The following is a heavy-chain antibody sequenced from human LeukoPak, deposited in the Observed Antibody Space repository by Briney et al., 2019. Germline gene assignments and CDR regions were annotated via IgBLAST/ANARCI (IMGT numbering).Heavy chain of an antibody. J-gene: IGHJ4*02. CDR3: ARSHLTTGMYYFDH. CDR2: IYPGDSDT. D-gene: IGHD1-14*01. CDR1: GYSFTSYW. Sequence: GESLKISCKGSGYSFTSYWIGWVRQLPGKGLEWMGIIYPGDSDTRYSPSFQGQVTITADKSISTAYLQWSSLKASDTAMYYCARSHLTTGMYYFDHWGQGTLVTVSS. V-gene: IGHV5-51*01.